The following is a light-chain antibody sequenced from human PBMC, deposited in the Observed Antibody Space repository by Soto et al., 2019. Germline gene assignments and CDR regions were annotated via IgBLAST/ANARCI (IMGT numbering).Light chain of an antibody. CDR2: HAY. Sequence: IQMTQSPSTLSASVGDRVTLTCRASQSISSWLAWYQQKPGKAPKLLIYHAYSLESGVPSRFSGSESGTEFTLTINSLQPDDFATYYCQQYNSYPWTFGQGTKVAIK. V-gene: IGKV1-5*01. J-gene: IGKJ1*01. CDR1: QSISSW. CDR3: QQYNSYPWT.